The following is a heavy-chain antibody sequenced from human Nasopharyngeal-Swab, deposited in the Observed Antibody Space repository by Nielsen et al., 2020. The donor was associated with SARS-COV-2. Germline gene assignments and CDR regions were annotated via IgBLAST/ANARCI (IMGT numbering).Heavy chain of an antibody. V-gene: IGHV1-69*06. CDR3: AKDLSSLIVNLDY. J-gene: IGHJ4*02. Sequence: SVKVSCKASGGTFSSYAISWVRQAPGQGLEWMGGIIPIFGTANYAQKFQGRVTITADKSTSTAYMELSSLRSEDTAVYYCAKDLSSLIVNLDYWGQGTLVTVSS. D-gene: IGHD3-22*01. CDR2: IIPIFGTA. CDR1: GGTFSSYA.